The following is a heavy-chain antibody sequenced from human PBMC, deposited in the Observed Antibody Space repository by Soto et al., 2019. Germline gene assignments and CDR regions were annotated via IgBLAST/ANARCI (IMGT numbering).Heavy chain of an antibody. Sequence: GASVKVSCKASGYTFTSYAMHWVRQAPGQRLEWMGWINAGNGNTKYSQKFQGRVTITRDTSASTAYMELSSLRSEDTAVYYCARDPRGWWLVDQYYYYGMDVWGQGTTVTVSS. CDR1: GYTFTSYA. CDR3: ARDPRGWWLVDQYYYYGMDV. V-gene: IGHV1-3*01. CDR2: INAGNGNT. J-gene: IGHJ6*02. D-gene: IGHD6-19*01.